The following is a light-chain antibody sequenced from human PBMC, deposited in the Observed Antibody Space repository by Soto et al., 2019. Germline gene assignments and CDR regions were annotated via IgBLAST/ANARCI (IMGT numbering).Light chain of an antibody. J-gene: IGLJ2*01. V-gene: IGLV2-14*03. Sequence: QSALTQPASVSASPGQSITISCTGTSSDIGGYNYVSWYQQHPGKAPKVLIYDVSKRPSGISNRFSGSKSGNTASLTISGLQVEDEADYYCSSYRRGSTRVVFGGGTKLTVL. CDR3: SSYRRGSTRVV. CDR2: DVS. CDR1: SSDIGGYNY.